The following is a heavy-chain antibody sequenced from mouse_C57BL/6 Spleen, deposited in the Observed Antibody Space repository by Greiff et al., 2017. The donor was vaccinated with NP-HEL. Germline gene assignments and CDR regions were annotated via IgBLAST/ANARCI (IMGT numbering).Heavy chain of an antibody. V-gene: IGHV1-76*01. CDR3: ARLGDYDPYWYFDV. D-gene: IGHD2-4*01. CDR2: IYPGSGNT. Sequence: QVQLQQSGAELVRPGASVKLSCKASGYTFTDYYINWVKQRPGQGLEWIARIYPGSGNTYYNEKFKGKATLTAEKSSSTAYMQLSSLTSEDSAVYFCARLGDYDPYWYFDVWGTGTTVTVSS. J-gene: IGHJ1*03. CDR1: GYTFTDYY.